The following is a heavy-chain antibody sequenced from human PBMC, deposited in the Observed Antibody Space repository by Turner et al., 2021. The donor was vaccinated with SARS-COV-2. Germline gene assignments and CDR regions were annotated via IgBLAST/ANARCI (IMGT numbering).Heavy chain of an antibody. CDR1: GFTFSSYS. Sequence: EVQLVESGGGLVQPGGSLRLSCAASGFTFSSYSLNWVRQAPVKGLEWVSYISSSSTIYYADSVKGRFTIARDNAKNSLYLQMNSLRDEDTAVYDCARAEDYWGQGTLVTVSS. D-gene: IGHD6-19*01. CDR2: ISSSSTI. CDR3: ARAEDY. J-gene: IGHJ4*02. V-gene: IGHV3-48*02.